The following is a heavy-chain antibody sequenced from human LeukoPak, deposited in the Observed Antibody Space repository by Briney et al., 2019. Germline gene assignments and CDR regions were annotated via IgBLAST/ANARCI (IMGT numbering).Heavy chain of an antibody. D-gene: IGHD3-10*01. CDR2: IGGSST. V-gene: IGHV3-23*01. CDR3: TKYRGFGDSYDS. Sequence: PGGSLRLSCAASGFPFTIYAMSWVRQAPGKGLEWVSSIGGSSTYYADFVKGRFTISRDISKNTMYLQMNSLRADDTAIYYCTKYRGFGDSYDSWGQGTLVTVSS. CDR1: GFPFTIYA. J-gene: IGHJ4*02.